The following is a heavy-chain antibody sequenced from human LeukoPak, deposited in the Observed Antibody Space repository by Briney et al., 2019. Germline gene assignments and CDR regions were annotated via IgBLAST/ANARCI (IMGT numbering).Heavy chain of an antibody. Sequence: ETLSLTCTVSGGSVSSYYWSWVRQPPGEGLEWIAYVYNSGTTNYNPSLKSRVTISVDRSKNQFSLKMNSVTAADTAVYYCVRDWEGFNFDIWGQGTLVTVSS. J-gene: IGHJ3*02. CDR3: VRDWEGFNFDI. V-gene: IGHV4-59*02. D-gene: IGHD1-26*01. CDR1: GGSVSSYY. CDR2: VYNSGTT.